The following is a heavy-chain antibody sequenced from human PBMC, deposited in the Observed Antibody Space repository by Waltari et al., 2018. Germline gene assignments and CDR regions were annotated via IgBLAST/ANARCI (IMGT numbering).Heavy chain of an antibody. D-gene: IGHD4-17*01. V-gene: IGHV3-15*01. Sequence: EVQLVESGGDLVKPGGSLRLSCAASGMTFNNAWMTWVRQAPGKGLEWVGRIKSKTEGGTTDFAAPVEGRFTISRDDSKKTMYLQMSSLKIEDTAVYYCTTDPVGLYGGDYWGQGTLVIVSS. CDR3: TTDPVGLYGGDY. J-gene: IGHJ4*02. CDR1: GMTFNNAW. CDR2: IKSKTEGGTT.